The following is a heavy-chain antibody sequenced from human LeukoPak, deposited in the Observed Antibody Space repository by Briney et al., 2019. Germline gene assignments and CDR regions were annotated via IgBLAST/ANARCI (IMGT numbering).Heavy chain of an antibody. CDR2: FIPIFGTA. Sequence: GASVKVSCKPPGGTFSSYAFSWVGRAPGQGLKGMGGFIPIFGTATSPPKFQGRVTITTDESTSTAYMELSSLRSEDTAVYYCARATRYCGRDCYSDYWGQGTLVTVSS. D-gene: IGHD2-21*02. V-gene: IGHV1-69*05. CDR3: ARATRYCGRDCYSDY. J-gene: IGHJ4*02. CDR1: GGTFSSYA.